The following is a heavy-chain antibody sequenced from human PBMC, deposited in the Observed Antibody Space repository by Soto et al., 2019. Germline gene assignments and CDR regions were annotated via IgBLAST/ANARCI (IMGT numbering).Heavy chain of an antibody. CDR1: GYTFTGYA. V-gene: IGHV1-3*01. D-gene: IGHD6-19*01. J-gene: IGHJ4*02. Sequence: ASVKVSCKASGYTFTGYAMHWVRQAPGQRLEWMGWINAGNGNTKYSQKLQGRVTITRDTSASTAYMELSSLRSEDTAVYYCARAVAVPADFDYWGRGTLVTVSS. CDR3: ARAVAVPADFDY. CDR2: INAGNGNT.